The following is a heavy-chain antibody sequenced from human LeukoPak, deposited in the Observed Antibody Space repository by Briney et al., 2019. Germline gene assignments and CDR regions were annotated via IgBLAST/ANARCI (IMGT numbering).Heavy chain of an antibody. D-gene: IGHD2-21*02. CDR1: GFSVNTNY. Sequence: PGGSLRLSRGASGFSVNTNYMSWVRQAPGKGLEWVSVTNSGGNTYYADSVKGRFTISRDNAKNSLYLQMNSLRAEDTAVYYCARDKNVVVTAFDYWGQGTLVTVSS. CDR3: ARDKNVVVTAFDY. CDR2: TNSGGNT. V-gene: IGHV3-66*01. J-gene: IGHJ4*02.